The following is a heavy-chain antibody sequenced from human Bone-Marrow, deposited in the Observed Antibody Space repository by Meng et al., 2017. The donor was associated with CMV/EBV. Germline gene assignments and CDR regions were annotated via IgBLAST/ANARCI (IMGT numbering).Heavy chain of an antibody. J-gene: IGHJ4*01. CDR1: GFTFINYE. V-gene: IGHV3-48*03. CDR2: ISVTSLVK. CDR3: VRDQVQVEADSRGPVGL. D-gene: IGHD2-15*01. Sequence: GGSLRLSCEGSGFTFINYEMNWFRQAPGKGLEWLSFISVTSLVKNYAESVEGRFTISRDNAGNTLFLQMNGLRDDDTGVYYCVRDQVQVEADSRGPVGLWGHGQLVTVAS.